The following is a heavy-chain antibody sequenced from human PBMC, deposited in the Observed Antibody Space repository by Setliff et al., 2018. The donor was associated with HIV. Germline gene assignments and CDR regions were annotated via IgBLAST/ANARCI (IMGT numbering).Heavy chain of an antibody. V-gene: IGHV5-51*01. Sequence: GEYLKISCKGSGYGFSNYWLAWVRQTPGKGLEWMGIIYPGDSDTRYSPSFQGQVTFSADKSINTAYLQWGSLKASDTGIYFCARQTSRYITLSPPDYWGQGTLVTVSS. CDR2: IYPGDSDT. CDR1: GYGFSNYW. J-gene: IGHJ4*02. CDR3: ARQTSRYITLSPPDY. D-gene: IGHD3-9*01.